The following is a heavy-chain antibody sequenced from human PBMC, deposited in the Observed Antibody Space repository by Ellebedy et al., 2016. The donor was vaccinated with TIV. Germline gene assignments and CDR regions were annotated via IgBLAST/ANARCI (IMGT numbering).Heavy chain of an antibody. V-gene: IGHV3-33*01. Sequence: GESLKISCAASGFTFSSYGMHWVRQAPGKGLEWVAAIWFNGSNKYYADSVKGRFTISRDNSKNTRYLQMNSLRAEDTAVYYCARDQESGYSYGYGVDVWGQGTTVTVSS. CDR3: ARDQESGYSYGYGVDV. CDR1: GFTFSSYG. D-gene: IGHD5-18*01. J-gene: IGHJ6*02. CDR2: IWFNGSNK.